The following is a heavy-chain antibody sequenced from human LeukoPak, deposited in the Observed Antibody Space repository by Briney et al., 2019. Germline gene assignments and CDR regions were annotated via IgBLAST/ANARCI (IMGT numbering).Heavy chain of an antibody. J-gene: IGHJ6*04. D-gene: IGHD3-10*01. CDR3: ERDAYYLILGYMDV. Sequence: GGSLRLSCAASGFIFSSYRVNWVRQAPGKGLEWVASISASGNQIYYADSVKGRFTISRDNGANSLSLQMNSLRADDTAVYYCERDAYYLILGYMDVWGNGTTVTVSS. CDR2: ISASGNQI. CDR1: GFIFSSYR. V-gene: IGHV3-21*01.